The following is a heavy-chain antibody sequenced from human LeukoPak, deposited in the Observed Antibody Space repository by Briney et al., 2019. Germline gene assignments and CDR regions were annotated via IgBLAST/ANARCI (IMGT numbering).Heavy chain of an antibody. V-gene: IGHV4-34*01. D-gene: IGHD2-15*01. CDR3: AGQTPHFYYYMDV. CDR2: VDHRGSS. J-gene: IGHJ6*03. CDR1: GGHFSAYF. Sequence: SETLSLTCEVSGGHFSAYFWTWVRQSPGRGLEWIGEVDHRGSSNINPSFKSRLTISVDMSKNQFSLRLTSVTAEDTALYYCAGQTPHFYYYMDVWDKGATVTVSS.